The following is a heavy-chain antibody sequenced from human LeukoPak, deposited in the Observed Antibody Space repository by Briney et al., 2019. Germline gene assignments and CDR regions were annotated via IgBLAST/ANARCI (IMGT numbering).Heavy chain of an antibody. D-gene: IGHD3-22*01. CDR1: GGAFNNHP. V-gene: IGHV1-69*06. CDR2: IITVFGST. CDR3: ARETTDSRGYFFSDH. J-gene: IGHJ4*02. Sequence: SVKVSCKSSGGAFNNHPFSWVRQAPGQGLEWMGRIITVFGSTTYTQKFQGRITISADKSTATSYMELSSLRSDDTAVYFCARETTDSRGYFFSDHWGQGTLVTVSS.